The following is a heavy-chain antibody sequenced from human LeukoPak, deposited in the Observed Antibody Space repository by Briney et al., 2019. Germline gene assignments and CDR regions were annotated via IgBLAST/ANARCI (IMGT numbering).Heavy chain of an antibody. Sequence: SETLSLTCTVSGGSLSNNNYYWAWIRQPPGKGLECIGSIYYSGSPYYNPSLKSRVTISVDTSKNQFSLRLSSVTAADTAVYYCATWRTAKTGFDYWGQVTLVTVSS. V-gene: IGHV4-39*01. J-gene: IGHJ4*02. CDR2: IYYSGSP. CDR1: GGSLSNNNYY. D-gene: IGHD1-1*01. CDR3: ATWRTAKTGFDY.